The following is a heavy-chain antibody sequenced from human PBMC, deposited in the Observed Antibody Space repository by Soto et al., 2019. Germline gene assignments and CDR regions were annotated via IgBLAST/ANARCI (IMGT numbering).Heavy chain of an antibody. D-gene: IGHD3-22*01. V-gene: IGHV3-48*02. Sequence: PGGALRLSCAASGFTFSSYSMNWVRQAPGKGLEWVSYISSSSSTIYYADSVKGRFTISRDNAKNSLYLQMNSLRDEDTAVYYCARVHYSDSSGHYLPPLPFDYWGQGTLVNVSS. CDR2: ISSSSSTI. CDR3: ARVHYSDSSGHYLPPLPFDY. J-gene: IGHJ4*02. CDR1: GFTFSSYS.